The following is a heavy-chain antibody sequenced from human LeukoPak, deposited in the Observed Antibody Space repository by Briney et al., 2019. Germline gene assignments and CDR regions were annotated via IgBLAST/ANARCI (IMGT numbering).Heavy chain of an antibody. CDR3: ARPRDYGSGSYYN. V-gene: IGHV3-21*01. Sequence: PGGSLRLSCAASGFTFSRYSMNWLRQAPGKGLQWGSAISSSSSYIYYADSVKGRFTISRDNAKNSLYPQMISLRAEDTAVYYCARPRDYGSGSYYNCGQGTLVTVSS. D-gene: IGHD3-10*01. CDR2: ISSSSSYI. J-gene: IGHJ4*02. CDR1: GFTFSRYS.